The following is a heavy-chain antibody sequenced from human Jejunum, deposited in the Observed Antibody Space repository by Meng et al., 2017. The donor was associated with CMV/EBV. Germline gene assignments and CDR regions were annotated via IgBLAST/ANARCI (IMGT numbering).Heavy chain of an antibody. CDR3: VRNLGYTYGLVS. CDR2: IYSGGTT. V-gene: IGHV3-66*01. D-gene: IGHD5-18*01. J-gene: IGHJ5*02. Sequence: VELVESGGGLVKPGESLSLSLAASGFSVSSNYMSWVRQAPGKGLEWVTLIYSGGTTFYADSVKGRFTISRDNSKNVLYLQMNSVRAEDTALYHCVRNLGYTYGLVSWGQGTLVTVSS. CDR1: GFSVSSNY.